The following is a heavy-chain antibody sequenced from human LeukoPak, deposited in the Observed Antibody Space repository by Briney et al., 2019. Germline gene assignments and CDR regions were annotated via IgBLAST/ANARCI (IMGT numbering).Heavy chain of an antibody. J-gene: IGHJ3*02. Sequence: GGSLRLSCAASGFTFSSSAMSWVLQAPGKGLKWVSTISGSGGSTHYADSVKGWFTISRDNSKNTLFLQMNSLRAEDTAVYYCAKGGVLLWFGESPDAFDIWGQGTMVTVSS. CDR2: ISGSGGST. CDR1: GFTFSSSA. D-gene: IGHD3-10*01. V-gene: IGHV3-23*01. CDR3: AKGGVLLWFGESPDAFDI.